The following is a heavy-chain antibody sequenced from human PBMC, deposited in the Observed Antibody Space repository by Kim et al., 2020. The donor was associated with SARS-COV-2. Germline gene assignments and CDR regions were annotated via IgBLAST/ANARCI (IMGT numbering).Heavy chain of an antibody. J-gene: IGHJ4*02. CDR2: IYYSGST. D-gene: IGHD6-13*01. Sequence: SETLSLTCTVSGGSISSYYWSWIRQPPGKGLEWIGYIYYSGSTNYNPSLKSRVTISVDTSKNQFSLKLSSVTAADTAVYYCALHPVGAAAGDWGQGTLVTVSS. V-gene: IGHV4-59*08. CDR3: ALHPVGAAAGD. CDR1: GGSISSYY.